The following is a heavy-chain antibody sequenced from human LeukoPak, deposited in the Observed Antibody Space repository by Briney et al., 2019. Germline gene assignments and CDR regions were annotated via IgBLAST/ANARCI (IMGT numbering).Heavy chain of an antibody. V-gene: IGHV3-23*01. Sequence: GGSLRHSCSASGFTYNHYVMSLVRQAPGKGLEFVSRIHHHGHPFYVDSVRGRFTISRDNSKNTVFLQMNSLRADDSAEYFCARDLGSQDRGAWYVFDYWGRGTLVTVSS. CDR1: GFTYNHYV. CDR2: IHHHGHP. J-gene: IGHJ4*02. D-gene: IGHD6-19*01. CDR3: ARDLGSQDRGAWYVFDY.